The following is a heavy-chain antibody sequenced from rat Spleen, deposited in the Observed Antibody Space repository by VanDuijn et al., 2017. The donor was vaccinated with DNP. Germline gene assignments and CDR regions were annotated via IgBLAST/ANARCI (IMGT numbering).Heavy chain of an antibody. CDR2: ISTSGEYS. Sequence: VQLVESGGGLVQPGRSMKLSCAASGFTFSKYGMAWVRQAPTKGLEWVASISTSGEYSHYRDSVKGRFTISRDNAKDTQYLQMNSLRSEDTATYYCARQSLQWYWGQGVMVTVSS. CDR3: ARQSLQWY. J-gene: IGHJ2*01. CDR1: GFTFSKYG. V-gene: IGHV5S13*01. D-gene: IGHD1-1*01.